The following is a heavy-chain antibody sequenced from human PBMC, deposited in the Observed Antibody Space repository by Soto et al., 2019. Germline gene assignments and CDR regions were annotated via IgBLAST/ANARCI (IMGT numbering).Heavy chain of an antibody. V-gene: IGHV1-18*01. CDR1: GYTFTTHG. J-gene: IGHJ5*02. CDR3: ARGLGYCRSGTCYREWFDP. Sequence: QVQLVQSGAEVKKPGASVKVSCKASGYTFTTHGISWVRQVPGQGLEWMGWVRGDNGHTNYAQSVQGRVTMTTDTSTNTAYMKLRSLRSDDTAVYYCARGLGYCRSGTCYREWFDPWGQGTLVTVSS. D-gene: IGHD2-15*01. CDR2: VRGDNGHT.